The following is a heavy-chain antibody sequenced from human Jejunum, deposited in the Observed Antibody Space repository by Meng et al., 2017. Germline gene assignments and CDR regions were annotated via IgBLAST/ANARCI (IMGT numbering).Heavy chain of an antibody. CDR1: GYTFPPYN. CDR2: INPNSGQT. V-gene: IGHV1-2*06. CDR3: ARETGRTGEYCDH. Sequence: QVQLGPAGAEVKKPGASVKVSCKASGYTFPPYNIHWLRQAPGQGLEWMGRINPNSGQTKFAQKFQGRVTMTRDTSITTAYMELSRLTSDDMAVYFCARETGRTGEYCDHWGQGTLVTVSS. D-gene: IGHD1/OR15-1a*01. J-gene: IGHJ4*02.